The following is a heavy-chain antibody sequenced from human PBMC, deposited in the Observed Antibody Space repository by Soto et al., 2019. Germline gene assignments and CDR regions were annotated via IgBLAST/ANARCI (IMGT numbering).Heavy chain of an antibody. V-gene: IGHV5-51*01. CDR3: ARPRTGTRGAFDI. CDR2: IYPSDSDT. D-gene: IGHD1-7*01. Sequence: GESLKISCKGSGYNFAGYWIAWVRQMPGKGLELMGIIYPSDSDTRYRPSFQGQVTISADKSISSAYLQWSSLRASGTAMYYCARPRTGTRGAFDIWGQGTMVTVSS. J-gene: IGHJ3*02. CDR1: GYNFAGYW.